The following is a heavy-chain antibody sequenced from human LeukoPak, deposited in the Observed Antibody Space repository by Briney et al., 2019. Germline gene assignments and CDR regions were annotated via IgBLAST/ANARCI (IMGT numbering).Heavy chain of an antibody. CDR3: ARDEERDYYDSSGPL. CDR1: GGSISSGDYY. D-gene: IGHD3-22*01. Sequence: PSETLSLTCTVSGGSISSGDYYWSWIRQPPGKGLEWIGYIYYSGSTYYNPSLKSRLTISLDTSKNQFSLKLSSVTAADTAVYYCARDEERDYYDSSGPLWGQGTLVTVSS. V-gene: IGHV4-30-4*02. CDR2: IYYSGST. J-gene: IGHJ4*02.